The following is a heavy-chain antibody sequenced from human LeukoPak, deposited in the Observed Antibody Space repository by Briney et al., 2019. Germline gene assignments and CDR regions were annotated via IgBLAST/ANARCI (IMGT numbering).Heavy chain of an antibody. CDR2: IIPIFGTA. CDR3: ARVFDNGDKNWYFDL. D-gene: IGHD4-17*01. CDR1: GGTFSSYA. Sequence: SVKVSCKASGGTFSSYAISWVRQAPGQGLEWMGGIIPIFGTANYAQKFQGRVTITTDESTSTAYMELSSLRSGDTAVYYCARVFDNGDKNWYFDLWGRGTLVTVSS. V-gene: IGHV1-69*05. J-gene: IGHJ2*01.